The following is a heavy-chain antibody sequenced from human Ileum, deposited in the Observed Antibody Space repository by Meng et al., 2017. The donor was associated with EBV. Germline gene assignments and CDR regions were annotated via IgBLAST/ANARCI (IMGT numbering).Heavy chain of an antibody. D-gene: IGHD5-24*01. CDR1: GFTFSGYA. V-gene: IGHV3-30-3*01. CDR3: ARDRDGYHDY. J-gene: IGHJ4*02. Sequence: QVQLVESGGGVVQPGRSLRLACAASGFTFSGYAMHWVRHAPGKGLEWVAVISYDGSNKYYADSVKGRFTISRDNSKNTLYLQMNSLRAEDTAVYYCARDRDGYHDYWGQGTLVTVSS. CDR2: ISYDGSNK.